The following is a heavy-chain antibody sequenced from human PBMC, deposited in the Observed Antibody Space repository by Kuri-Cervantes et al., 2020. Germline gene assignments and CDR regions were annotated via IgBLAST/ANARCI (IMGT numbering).Heavy chain of an antibody. Sequence: GGSLRLSCVVSGFTLTSYATHWVRQTPGKGLEWVAAMSYDGTNQYYARSVKGRFTISRDNAKNSLYLQLNSLRAEDTAVYYCARDHPVTAAFDIWGQGTMVTVSS. CDR2: MSYDGTNQ. V-gene: IGHV3-30-3*01. D-gene: IGHD2-21*02. CDR1: GFTLTSYA. CDR3: ARDHPVTAAFDI. J-gene: IGHJ3*02.